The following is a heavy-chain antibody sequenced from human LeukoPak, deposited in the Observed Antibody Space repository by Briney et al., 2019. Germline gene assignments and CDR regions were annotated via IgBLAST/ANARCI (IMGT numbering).Heavy chain of an antibody. CDR1: AFTFSTYG. J-gene: IGHJ6*02. Sequence: PGGSLRLSCAASAFTFSTYGMHWVRQAPGKGLEWVAVIWYDGSNKYYADSVKGRYIISRDNSKNTVYLQMNSLGAEDTAVYYCARERPVSYFGSGSDYYYGLDVWGQGTTVTVSS. V-gene: IGHV3-33*08. D-gene: IGHD3-10*01. CDR2: IWYDGSNK. CDR3: ARERPVSYFGSGSDYYYGLDV.